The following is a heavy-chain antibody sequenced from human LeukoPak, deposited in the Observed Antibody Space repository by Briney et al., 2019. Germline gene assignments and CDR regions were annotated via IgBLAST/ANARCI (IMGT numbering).Heavy chain of an antibody. J-gene: IGHJ4*02. V-gene: IGHV1-46*01. CDR3: ARTSALTYLFDY. CDR2: INPSGGST. Sequence: ASVKVSCKASGYTFTSYYMHWVRQAPGQGLEWMGIINPSGGSTNYAQKFQGRVTMTRDTSTSTVYMELSSLRPEDTAVYYCARTSALTYLFDYWGQGTLVTVSS. CDR1: GYTFTSYY.